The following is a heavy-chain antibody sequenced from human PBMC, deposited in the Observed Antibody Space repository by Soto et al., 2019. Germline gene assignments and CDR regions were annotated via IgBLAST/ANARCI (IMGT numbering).Heavy chain of an antibody. Sequence: SGKGSFKASRYIFSDYFIHWVRQAPGQGLEWMGWINPKSGGTNYAQTFQGRVTLTRDTSITTAYMEVNGLRSDDTAIYYCTKESSSGWSPFDSWGQGALVTVSS. CDR3: TKESSSGWSPFDS. CDR1: RYIFSDYF. J-gene: IGHJ4*02. D-gene: IGHD6-19*01. CDR2: INPKSGGT. V-gene: IGHV1-2*02.